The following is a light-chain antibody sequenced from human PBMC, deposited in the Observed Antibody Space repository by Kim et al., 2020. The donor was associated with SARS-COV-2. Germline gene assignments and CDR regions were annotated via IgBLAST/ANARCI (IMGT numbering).Light chain of an antibody. CDR2: AND. CDR3: QSYDTRLSGWI. Sequence: RVTISCTATSSNIGANYDVHWYQDLPGTAPKLLIYANDNRPAGVPDRFSGSKSDTSASLAITGLQAEDEADYYCQSYDTRLSGWIFGGGTKLTVL. V-gene: IGLV1-40*01. CDR1: SSNIGANYD. J-gene: IGLJ2*01.